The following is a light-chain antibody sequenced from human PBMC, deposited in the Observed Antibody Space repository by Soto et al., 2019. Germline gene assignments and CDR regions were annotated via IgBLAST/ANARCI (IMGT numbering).Light chain of an antibody. CDR3: QQYVTTPRT. V-gene: IGKV3-20*01. Sequence: EIVLTQSPGILSLSPGARATLSCRASQTVAYTSLAWYQQRPGQAPRLLIYGTSTRATGTPDRFIGSGSGTAFTLTISRLVPEDFAVYYCQQYVTTPRTFGQGTKVE. CDR1: QTVAYTS. CDR2: GTS. J-gene: IGKJ1*01.